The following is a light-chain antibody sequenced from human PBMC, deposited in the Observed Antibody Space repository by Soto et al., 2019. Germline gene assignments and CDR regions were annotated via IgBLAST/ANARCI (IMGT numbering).Light chain of an antibody. CDR3: LQRSNWPPIT. V-gene: IGKV3-11*01. CDR2: DAS. J-gene: IGKJ5*01. Sequence: EIVLTQSPVTLSLSPGERATLSCRASQSVSSYLAWYQQKPGQAPRLLIYDASNRATGIPARFSGGGSGTNFTLTIDNLEPEEFAIYYCLQRSNWPPITFGQGTRLEIK. CDR1: QSVSSY.